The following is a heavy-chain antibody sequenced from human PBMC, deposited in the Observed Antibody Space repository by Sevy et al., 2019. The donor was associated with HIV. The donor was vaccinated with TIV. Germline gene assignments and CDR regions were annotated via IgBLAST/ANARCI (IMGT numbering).Heavy chain of an antibody. CDR3: AKEDGSGGPPPH. CDR2: MSYDGSKK. Sequence: GGSLRLSCAASGFIFNRFGMHWVRQGPGKGLEWVAVMSYDGSKKYYADSVKGRFTISRDDSKNTLYVQMNSLGAEDTAVYYWAKEDGSGGPPPHWGQGTLVTVSS. CDR1: GFIFNRFG. V-gene: IGHV3-30*18. D-gene: IGHD6-19*01. J-gene: IGHJ4*02.